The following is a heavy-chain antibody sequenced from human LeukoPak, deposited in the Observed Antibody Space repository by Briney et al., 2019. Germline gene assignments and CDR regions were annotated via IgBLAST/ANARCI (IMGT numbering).Heavy chain of an antibody. V-gene: IGHV1-69*04. CDR3: ARDLYSSSWPSLLGYYYYGMDV. J-gene: IGHJ6*02. CDR1: GGTFSIYA. CDR2: IIPILGRA. D-gene: IGHD6-13*01. Sequence: SVNVSCKSSGGTFSIYAIIWVRQAPGQGLEWMGSIIPILGRANYAQKFQGRVTITADKSTSTAYMELSSLRSEDTAVYYCARDLYSSSWPSLLGYYYYGMDVWGQGTTVTVSS.